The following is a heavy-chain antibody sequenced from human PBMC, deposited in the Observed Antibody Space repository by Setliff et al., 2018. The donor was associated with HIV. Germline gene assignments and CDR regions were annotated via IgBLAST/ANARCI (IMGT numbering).Heavy chain of an antibody. CDR2: INPSGGST. CDR3: ARPLTTSYNFWGDAFAI. CDR1: GDTFSNSA. D-gene: IGHD3-3*01. V-gene: IGHV1-46*01. J-gene: IGHJ3*02. Sequence: ASVKVSCKASGDTFSNSAIYWVRQAPGQGLEWMGIINPSGGSTSYAQKFQGRVTMTRDTSTSTVYMELSSLRSEDTAVYYCARPLTTSYNFWGDAFAIWGQGTMVTVSS.